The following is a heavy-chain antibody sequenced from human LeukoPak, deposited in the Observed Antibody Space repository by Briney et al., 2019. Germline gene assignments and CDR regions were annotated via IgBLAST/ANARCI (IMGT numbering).Heavy chain of an antibody. V-gene: IGHV3-15*01. Sequence: GGSLRLSCAASGFTFSDYYMSWIRQAPGKGLEWVGRIKSKTDGGTTDYAAPVKGRFTISRDDSKNTLYLQMNSLKTEDTAVYYCTTGESGSYPFDYWGQGTLVTVSS. J-gene: IGHJ4*02. CDR3: TTGESGSYPFDY. CDR2: IKSKTDGGTT. D-gene: IGHD1-26*01. CDR1: GFTFSDYY.